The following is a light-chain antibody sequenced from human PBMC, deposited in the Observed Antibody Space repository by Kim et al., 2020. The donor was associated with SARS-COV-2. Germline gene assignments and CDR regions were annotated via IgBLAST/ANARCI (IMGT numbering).Light chain of an antibody. J-gene: IGKJ5*01. V-gene: IGKV3-11*01. CDR1: QSVSSY. Sequence: SLSPGERATPSCRASQSVSSYLAWYQQKPGQAPRLLIYDASNRATGIPARFSGSGSGTDFNLTISSLEPEDFAVYYCQQRSNWITFGQGTRLEIK. CDR3: QQRSNWIT. CDR2: DAS.